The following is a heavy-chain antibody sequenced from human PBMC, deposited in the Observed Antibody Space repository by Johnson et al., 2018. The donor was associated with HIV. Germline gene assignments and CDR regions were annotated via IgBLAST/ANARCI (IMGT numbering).Heavy chain of an antibody. D-gene: IGHD3-22*01. CDR1: GFTFEDYG. CDR3: AKHIVGGAFHRGGAFDI. J-gene: IGHJ3*02. V-gene: IGHV3-23*04. CDR2: ISGSGGST. Sequence: VQLVESGGGVVRPGGSLRLSCVASGFTFEDYGMNWVRQPPGKGLEWVSAISGSGGSTYYADSVKGRFTISRDNSKNTLYLQMNSLRAEDTAVYYCAKHIVGGAFHRGGAFDIWGQGTMVTVSS.